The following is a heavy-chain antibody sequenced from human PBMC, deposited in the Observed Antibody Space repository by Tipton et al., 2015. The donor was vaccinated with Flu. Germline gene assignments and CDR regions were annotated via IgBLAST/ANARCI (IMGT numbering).Heavy chain of an antibody. J-gene: IGHJ4*02. D-gene: IGHD2-2*01. V-gene: IGHV4-59*01. CDR1: GGSIRGYV. CDR2: IYDTGNT. CDR3: AKDKTGLDGSFQYQFDS. Sequence: TLSLTCTVSGGSIRGYVWTWIRQPPGKGLEWMGYIYDTGNTNYNPSLKGRVTMSVDTSKNQLSLKVRSVTAADTAIYYCAKDKTGLDGSFQYQFDSWGQGALVTVSS.